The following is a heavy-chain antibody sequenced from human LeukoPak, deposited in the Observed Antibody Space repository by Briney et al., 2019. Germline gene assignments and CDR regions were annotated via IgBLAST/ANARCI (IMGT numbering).Heavy chain of an antibody. CDR1: GGAFSSYA. CDR3: AREWGDYGGNLDY. CDR2: IIPIFGTA. Sequence: ASVKVSCKASGGAFSSYAISWVRQAPGQGLEWMGGIIPIFGTANYAQKFQGRVTITTDESTSTAYMELSSLRSEDTAVYYCAREWGDYGGNLDYWGQGTLVTVSS. J-gene: IGHJ4*02. D-gene: IGHD4-23*01. V-gene: IGHV1-69*05.